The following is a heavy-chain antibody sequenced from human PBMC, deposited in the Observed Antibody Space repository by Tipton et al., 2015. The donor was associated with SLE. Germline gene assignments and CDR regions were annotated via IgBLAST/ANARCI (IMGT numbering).Heavy chain of an antibody. D-gene: IGHD3/OR15-3a*01. V-gene: IGHV4-34*01. CDR2: INHSGDT. J-gene: IGHJ6*03. Sequence: TLSLTCAVYGGSFSGYYWSWIRQSPEKGLEWIGEINHSGDTNYSPSLKSRVTISVDTSKNQFSLKLTSVTAADTAVYYCARAPGLERDYYYYYYIDVWGKGTTVTVSS. CDR3: ARAPGLERDYYYYYYIDV. CDR1: GGSFSGYY.